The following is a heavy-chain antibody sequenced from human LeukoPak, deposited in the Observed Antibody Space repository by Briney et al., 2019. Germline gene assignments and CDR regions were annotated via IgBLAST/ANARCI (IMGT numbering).Heavy chain of an antibody. CDR3: ARGLSRFTMIPRRWFDP. CDR2: MNHSGST. D-gene: IGHD3-22*01. CDR1: GGAFSGYY. J-gene: IGHJ5*02. V-gene: IGHV4-34*01. Sequence: SETLSLTCPVYGGAFSGYYLLWIGQPPGKGREWIGEMNHSGSTNYNPSLNRRGTISVDTDKNQFTRRLCSVTAADTAVYYCARGLSRFTMIPRRWFDPWGQGTLVTVSS.